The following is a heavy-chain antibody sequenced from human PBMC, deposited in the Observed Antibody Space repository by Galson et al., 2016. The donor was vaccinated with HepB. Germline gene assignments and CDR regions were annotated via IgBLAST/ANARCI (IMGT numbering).Heavy chain of an antibody. CDR3: ARDVSSAYYVLDAFDM. D-gene: IGHD3-22*01. Sequence: SLRLSCAASGFTFSNYSMNWVRQAPGKGLEWISYINSSSGTIYYADSVKGRFTISRDNAKSSLYLQMNRLRDEDTAVYYCARDVSSAYYVLDAFDMWGQGTVVTVSS. CDR1: GFTFSNYS. J-gene: IGHJ3*02. V-gene: IGHV3-48*02. CDR2: INSSSGTI.